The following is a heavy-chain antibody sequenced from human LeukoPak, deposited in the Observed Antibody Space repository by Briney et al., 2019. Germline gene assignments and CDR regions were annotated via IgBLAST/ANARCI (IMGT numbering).Heavy chain of an antibody. CDR2: IYYSGST. CDR3: ARQGWFGELLSPLDY. D-gene: IGHD3-10*01. J-gene: IGHJ4*02. V-gene: IGHV4-39*01. Sequence: SETLFLTCTVSGGSISSSSYYWGWIRQPPGKGLEWIGSIYYSGSTYYNPSLKSRVTISVDTSKNQFSLKLSSVTASDTAVYYCARQGWFGELLSPLDYWGQGTLVTVSS. CDR1: GGSISSSSYY.